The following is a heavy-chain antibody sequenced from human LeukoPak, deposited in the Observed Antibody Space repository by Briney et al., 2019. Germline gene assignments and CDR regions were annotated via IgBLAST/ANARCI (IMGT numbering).Heavy chain of an antibody. V-gene: IGHV3-53*01. CDR3: ARGPSSGWYYFDY. Sequence: GGSLRLSCAASGFTVSSNYMSWVRQAPGKGLEWVSVIYSGGSTYYADSVKGRFTISRDNSKNTLYLQMNSLRAEDTAVYYCARGPSSGWYYFDYWGQGTLVTVSS. CDR1: GFTVSSNY. D-gene: IGHD6-19*01. J-gene: IGHJ4*02. CDR2: IYSGGST.